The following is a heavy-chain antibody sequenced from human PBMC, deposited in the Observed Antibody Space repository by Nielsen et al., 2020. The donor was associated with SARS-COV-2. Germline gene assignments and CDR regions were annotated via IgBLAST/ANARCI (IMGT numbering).Heavy chain of an antibody. V-gene: IGHV1-69*13. CDR2: IIPIFGTA. CDR1: GYTFTSYY. Sequence: SVKVSCKASGYTFTSYYMHWVRRAPGQGLEWMGGIIPIFGTANYAQKFQGRVTITADESTSTAYMELSSLRSEDTAVYYCARDYYDSSGYPLEYFQHWGQGTLVTVSS. J-gene: IGHJ1*01. CDR3: ARDYYDSSGYPLEYFQH. D-gene: IGHD3-22*01.